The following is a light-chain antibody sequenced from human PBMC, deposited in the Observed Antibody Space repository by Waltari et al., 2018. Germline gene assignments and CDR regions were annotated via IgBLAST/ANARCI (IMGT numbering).Light chain of an antibody. CDR2: GAS. Sequence: EIVLTQSPGTLSLSPGERATLSCRASQSVSNNYLAWYQQKPGRAPRLLIYGASSRATGISDRFSGSGSGTDFTLTISRLESEDFAVYYCQQYGNSPITFGQGTRLEIK. J-gene: IGKJ5*01. V-gene: IGKV3-20*01. CDR3: QQYGNSPIT. CDR1: QSVSNNY.